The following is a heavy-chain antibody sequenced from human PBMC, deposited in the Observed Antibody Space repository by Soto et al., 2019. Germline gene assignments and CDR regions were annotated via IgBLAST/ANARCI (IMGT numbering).Heavy chain of an antibody. Sequence: SETLSLTCTVSGGSISGYFWSWIRQPPGKGPEWIAYIHSNGKTNYNPSLKSRVTISVDTSKNQFSLNLYSVTAADTAVYYCARVSTIFGVTQIDYWGQGTLVTVSS. V-gene: IGHV4-59*01. J-gene: IGHJ4*02. D-gene: IGHD3-3*01. CDR3: ARVSTIFGVTQIDY. CDR2: IHSNGKT. CDR1: GGSISGYF.